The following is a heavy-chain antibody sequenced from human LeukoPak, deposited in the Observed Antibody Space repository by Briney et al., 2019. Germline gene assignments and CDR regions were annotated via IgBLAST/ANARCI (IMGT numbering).Heavy chain of an antibody. CDR1: GFAFSSDA. Sequence: PGGSLRLSCSASGFAFSSDAMHWVRQAPGRGLEWLAVISYDGSNEDYAESVRGRFTSSRDNSKSTLFLQMNSLRPEDTGVYYCARDLVYSSGWYAGELDHWGLGTLVIVSS. CDR2: ISYDGSNE. J-gene: IGHJ4*02. V-gene: IGHV3-30*04. D-gene: IGHD6-19*01. CDR3: ARDLVYSSGWYAGELDH.